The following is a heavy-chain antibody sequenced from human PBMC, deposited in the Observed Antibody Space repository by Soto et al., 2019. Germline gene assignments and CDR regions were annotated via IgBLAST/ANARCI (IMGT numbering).Heavy chain of an antibody. Sequence: QVQLQESGPGLVKPSETLSLTCTVSGGSITNYYCSWFRQPPGKGLEWIGYIQYNGYSAYNLSLKRRVPTSRDTSKTQSSLMVEPVTATDTAVYYCARHGFGPLHGLVDVWGQGTTVIVSS. V-gene: IGHV4-59*08. J-gene: IGHJ6*02. CDR1: GGSITNYY. D-gene: IGHD3-10*01. CDR3: ARHGFGPLHGLVDV. CDR2: IQYNGYS.